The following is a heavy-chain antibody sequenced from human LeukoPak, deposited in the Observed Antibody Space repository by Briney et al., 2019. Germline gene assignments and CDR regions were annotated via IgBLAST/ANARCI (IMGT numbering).Heavy chain of an antibody. J-gene: IGHJ4*02. CDR2: IYYSGST. CDR3: ARHGPSYSGSLEFDY. CDR1: GGSISSYY. V-gene: IGHV4-59*08. D-gene: IGHD1-26*01. Sequence: SETLSLTCTVSGGSISSYYWSWIRQPPGKGLEWIGYIYYSGSTNYNPSLKSRVTMSVDTSKNQFSLKLSSVTAADTAVYYCARHGPSYSGSLEFDYWGQGTLVTVSS.